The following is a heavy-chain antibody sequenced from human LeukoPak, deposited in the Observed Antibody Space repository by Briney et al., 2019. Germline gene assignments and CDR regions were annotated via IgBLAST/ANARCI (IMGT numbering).Heavy chain of an antibody. CDR2: FDPEDGET. CDR3: TRWNYDILTGYNGYDAFDI. J-gene: IGHJ3*02. Sequence: ASVKVSCKVSGYTLTELSMHWVRQAPGKGLEWMGGFDPEDGETIYAQKFQGRVTMTEDTSTDTAYMELSGLRSEDTAVYYCTRWNYDILTGYNGYDAFDIWGQGTMVTVSS. V-gene: IGHV1-24*01. D-gene: IGHD3-9*01. CDR1: GYTLTELS.